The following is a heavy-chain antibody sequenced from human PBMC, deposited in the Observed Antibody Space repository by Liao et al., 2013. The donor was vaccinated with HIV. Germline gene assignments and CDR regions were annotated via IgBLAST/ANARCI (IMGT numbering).Heavy chain of an antibody. V-gene: IGHV4-4*08. Sequence: QVQLQESGPGLVKPSQTLSLSCTVSGDSIGLPPGTLLQEHLWGGVYTSGNTDYNPSLKSRVTISLDTSNNQFSLELRSVTAADTAVYYCARLRRSGKHNWGQGTLVTVSS. CDR1: GDSIGLPP. CDR3: ARLRRSGKHN. D-gene: IGHD3-10*01. J-gene: IGHJ4*02. CDR2: VYTSGNT.